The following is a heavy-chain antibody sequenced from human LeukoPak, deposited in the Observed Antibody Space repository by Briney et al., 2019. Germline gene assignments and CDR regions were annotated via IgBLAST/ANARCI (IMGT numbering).Heavy chain of an antibody. D-gene: IGHD6-6*01. CDR3: ARGRSSSDQDY. V-gene: IGHV4-59*01. CDR2: IYYSGST. J-gene: IGHJ4*02. CDR1: GGSISSYY. Sequence: SETLSLTCTVSGGSISSYYWSWIRQPPGKGLEWIGYIYYSGSTNYNPSLKSRVTISVDTSKNQFSLKLSSVTAADTAVYYCARGRSSSDQDYWGQGTLVTVSS.